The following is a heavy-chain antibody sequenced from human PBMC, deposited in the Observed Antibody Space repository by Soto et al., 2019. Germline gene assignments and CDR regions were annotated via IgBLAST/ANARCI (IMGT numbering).Heavy chain of an antibody. CDR3: ARGGAYSSSWYGAYYYYGMDV. Sequence: SETLSLTCTVSGGSISSYYWSWIRQPRGKGLEWIGYIYYSGSTNYNPSLKSRVTISVDTSKNQFSLKLSSVTAADTAVYYCARGGAYSSSWYGAYYYYGMDVWGQGTTVTVSS. V-gene: IGHV4-59*01. CDR1: GGSISSYY. J-gene: IGHJ6*02. D-gene: IGHD6-13*01. CDR2: IYYSGST.